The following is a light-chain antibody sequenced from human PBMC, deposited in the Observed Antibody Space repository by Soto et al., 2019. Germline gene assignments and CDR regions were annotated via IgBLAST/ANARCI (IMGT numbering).Light chain of an antibody. CDR2: EVI. Sequence: QSALTQPASVSGSPGQSITISCTGTSSDVGGYNYVAWYQQHPGKSPKLLIYEVINRPSGVSNRFSGSKSGNTASLTISGLQAEDEADYCCNSFTSVNTWVFGGGTKVTVL. CDR1: SSDVGGYNY. V-gene: IGLV2-14*01. CDR3: NSFTSVNTWV. J-gene: IGLJ3*02.